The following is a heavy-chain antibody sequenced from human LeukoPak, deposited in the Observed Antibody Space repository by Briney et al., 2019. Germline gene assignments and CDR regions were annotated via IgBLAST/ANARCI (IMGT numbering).Heavy chain of an antibody. CDR2: IYYSGST. V-gene: IGHV4-59*01. CDR3: ARATLSDYYFNY. CDR1: GGSISSYY. J-gene: IGHJ4*02. Sequence: SETLSLTCTVSGGSISSYYWSWIRQPLGKGLEWIGYIYYSGSTNYNPSLKSRVTISVDTSKNQFSLKLSSVTAADTAVYYCARATLSDYYFNYWGQGTLVTVSS.